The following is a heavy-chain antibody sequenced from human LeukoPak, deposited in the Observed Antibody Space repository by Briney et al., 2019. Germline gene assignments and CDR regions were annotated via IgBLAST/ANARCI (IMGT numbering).Heavy chain of an antibody. Sequence: GGSLRLSCAASGFTFNIYAMRWVRQAPGKGLEWVSVITGCGGNTFYADSVKGRFNISRDNSKNTLYLQMNTLRVEDTAVYYCAKGAYCSGGNCYLGDLDYWGQGTLVTVSS. J-gene: IGHJ4*02. V-gene: IGHV3-23*01. CDR3: AKGAYCSGGNCYLGDLDY. CDR2: ITGCGGNT. CDR1: GFTFNIYA. D-gene: IGHD2-15*01.